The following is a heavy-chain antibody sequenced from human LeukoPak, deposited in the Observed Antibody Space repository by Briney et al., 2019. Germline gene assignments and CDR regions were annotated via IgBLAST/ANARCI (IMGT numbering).Heavy chain of an antibody. Sequence: SETLSLTCTVSGGSISSYYWSWIRQPPGKGLEWIGYIYYSGSTNYNPSLKSRVTISVDTSKNQFSLKLSSVTAADTAVHYCARSPPPDYYGSGSYEFDYWGQGTLVTVSS. CDR3: ARSPPPDYYGSGSYEFDY. CDR2: IYYSGST. CDR1: GGSISSYY. J-gene: IGHJ4*02. D-gene: IGHD3-10*01. V-gene: IGHV4-59*01.